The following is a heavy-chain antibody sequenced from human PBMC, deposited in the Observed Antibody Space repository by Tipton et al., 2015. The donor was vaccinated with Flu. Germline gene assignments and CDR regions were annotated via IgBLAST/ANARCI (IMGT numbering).Heavy chain of an antibody. Sequence: TLSLTCTVSGGSISSSSYYWGWIRQPPGKGLEWIGSIYYSGSTYYNPSLKSRVTISVDTAKNQFSLKLSSVTAADTAVYYCASKSRDCSSTSCYTFDYWGQGTLVTVSS. CDR2: IYYSGST. CDR1: GGSISSSSYY. V-gene: IGHV4-39*07. J-gene: IGHJ4*02. D-gene: IGHD2-2*02. CDR3: ASKSRDCSSTSCYTFDY.